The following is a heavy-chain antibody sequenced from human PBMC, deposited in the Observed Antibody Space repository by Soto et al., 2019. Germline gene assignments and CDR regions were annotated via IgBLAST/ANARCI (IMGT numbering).Heavy chain of an antibody. V-gene: IGHV3-23*01. CDR3: AKFGDIVVVPVPGWFDP. Sequence: GGSLRLSCTASGFTFSSYAMSWVRQAPGKGLEWVSAISGSGGSTYYADSVKGRFTISRDNSKNTLYLQMNSLRAEDTAVYYCAKFGDIVVVPVPGWFDPWGQGTLVTGSS. D-gene: IGHD2-2*01. CDR1: GFTFSSYA. CDR2: ISGSGGST. J-gene: IGHJ5*02.